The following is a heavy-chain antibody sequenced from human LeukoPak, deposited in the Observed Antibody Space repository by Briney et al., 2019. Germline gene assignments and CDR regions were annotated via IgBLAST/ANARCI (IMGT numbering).Heavy chain of an antibody. CDR3: ARGPPYSSSWYRDNWFDP. CDR1: GYTFTSYD. Sequence: ASVKVSCKASGYTFTSYDINWVRQATGQGLEWMGWMNPNSGSTGYAQKFQGRVTMTRNTSISTAYMELSSLRSEDTAVYYCARGPPYSSSWYRDNWFDPWGQGTLVTVSS. V-gene: IGHV1-8*01. J-gene: IGHJ5*02. CDR2: MNPNSGST. D-gene: IGHD6-13*01.